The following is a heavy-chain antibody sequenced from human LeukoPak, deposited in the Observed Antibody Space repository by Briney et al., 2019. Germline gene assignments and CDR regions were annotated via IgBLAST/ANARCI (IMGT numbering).Heavy chain of an antibody. V-gene: IGHV4-34*01. CDR3: ARVGGRISPPIDP. J-gene: IGHJ5*02. CDR1: GGSFSGYY. CDR2: INHSGST. Sequence: SETLSLTCAVYGGSFSGYYWSWIRQPPGKGLEWIGEINHSGSTNYNPSLKSRVTISVDTSKNQFSLKLSSVTAADTAAYYCARVGGRISPPIDPWGQGTLVTVSS.